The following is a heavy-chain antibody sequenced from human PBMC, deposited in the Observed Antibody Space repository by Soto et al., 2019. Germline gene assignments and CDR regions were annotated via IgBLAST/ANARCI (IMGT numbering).Heavy chain of an antibody. J-gene: IGHJ5*02. D-gene: IGHD2-2*01. CDR1: GGSISSSSYY. V-gene: IGHV4-39*01. Sequence: SETLSLTCTVSGGSISSSSYYWGWIRQPPGKGLEWIGSIYYSGSTYYNPSLKSRVTISVDTSKNQFSLKLSSVTAADTAVYYCARHRTKRAAMLDWFDPWGQGTLVTVSS. CDR3: ARHRTKRAAMLDWFDP. CDR2: IYYSGST.